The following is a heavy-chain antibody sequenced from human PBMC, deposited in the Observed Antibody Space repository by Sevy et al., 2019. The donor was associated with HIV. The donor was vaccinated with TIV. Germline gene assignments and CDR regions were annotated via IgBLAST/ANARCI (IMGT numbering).Heavy chain of an antibody. V-gene: IGHV1-18*01. CDR1: GYTFPSYG. CDR3: ARGRGGSFAY. CDR2: ISAYRANA. Sequence: ASVKVACKASGYTFPSYGINWVRQAPGQGLEWMGRISAYRANANYAQKFQGRISLTTDRSTTTAYMELTTLEPDDTAVYVCARGRGGSFAYWGQGTQVTVSS. J-gene: IGHJ4*02. D-gene: IGHD5-12*01.